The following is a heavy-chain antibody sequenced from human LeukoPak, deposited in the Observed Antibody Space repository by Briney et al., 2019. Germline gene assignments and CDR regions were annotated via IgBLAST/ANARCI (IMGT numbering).Heavy chain of an antibody. CDR1: GGSFSGYY. V-gene: IGHV4-34*01. J-gene: IGHJ5*02. CDR3: ARAPSGGRFDP. CDR2: INHSGST. Sequence: PSETLSLTCAVYGGSFSGYYWSWIRQPPGKGLEWIGEINHSGSTNYNPSLKSRVTMSVDTSKNQFSLKLSSVTAADTAVYYCARAPSGGRFDPWGQGTLVTVSS. D-gene: IGHD3-10*01.